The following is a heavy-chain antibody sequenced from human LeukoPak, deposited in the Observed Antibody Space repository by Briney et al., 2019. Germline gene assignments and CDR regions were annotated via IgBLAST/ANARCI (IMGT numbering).Heavy chain of an antibody. Sequence: PGGSLRLSCAASGFTFSSYWMCWVRQAPGKGLEWVANIKQDGSEKYYVDSVKGRFTISRDNAKNSLYLQMNSLRAEDTAVYYCARLKTVTQRWSFDYWGQGTLVTVSS. V-gene: IGHV3-7*01. CDR2: IKQDGSEK. J-gene: IGHJ4*02. CDR3: ARLKTVTQRWSFDY. D-gene: IGHD4-17*01. CDR1: GFTFSSYW.